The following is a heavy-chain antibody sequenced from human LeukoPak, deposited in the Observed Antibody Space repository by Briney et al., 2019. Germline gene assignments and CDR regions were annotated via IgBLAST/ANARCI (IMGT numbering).Heavy chain of an antibody. CDR2: ISYDGSNK. V-gene: IGHV3-30*18. J-gene: IGHJ1*01. Sequence: GGSLRLSCTASGFTFSSYGMHWVRQAPGKGLEWVAVISYDGSNKYYADSVKGRFTISRDNSKNTLYLQMNSLRAEDTAVYYCAKDLGRVVVAATRGYFQHWGQGTLVTVSS. CDR3: AKDLGRVVVAATRGYFQH. CDR1: GFTFSSYG. D-gene: IGHD2-15*01.